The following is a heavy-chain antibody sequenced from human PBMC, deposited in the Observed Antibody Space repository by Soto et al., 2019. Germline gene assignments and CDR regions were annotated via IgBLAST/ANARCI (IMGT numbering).Heavy chain of an antibody. D-gene: IGHD6-13*01. CDR3: AKDDVTSSYSSSWYFDY. Sequence: PGGSQRHSCAASGGNFSSYAMSWVRQAPGKGLEWVSGISGSGGSTYYAESVEGRFTISRDNSRNTLYLQMNSLRAEDTAVYYCAKDDVTSSYSSSWYFDYWGQGTLVTVSS. V-gene: IGHV3-23*01. CDR2: ISGSGGST. J-gene: IGHJ4*02. CDR1: GGNFSSYA.